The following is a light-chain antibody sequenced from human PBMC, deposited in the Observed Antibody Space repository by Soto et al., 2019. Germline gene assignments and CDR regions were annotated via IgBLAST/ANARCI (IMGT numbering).Light chain of an antibody. V-gene: IGLV2-23*02. CDR2: DVT. CDR1: NNDIGTYAL. J-gene: IGLJ2*01. Sequence: QSALTQPASVSGSPGQSVTISCTGTNNDIGTYALVSWYQQHPGKAPKLIIFDVTKRPSGVSIRFSGYKSGNMAFLTISGGLDDDEADDYCSSYVRSNIIVAFGGGTKLTVL. CDR3: SSYVRSNIIVA.